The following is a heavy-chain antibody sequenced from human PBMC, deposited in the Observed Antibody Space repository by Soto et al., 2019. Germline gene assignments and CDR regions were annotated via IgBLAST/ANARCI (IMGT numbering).Heavy chain of an antibody. CDR2: ISSSSSYI. CDR3: ARDVPPYYDILTGYPSFDY. V-gene: IGHV3-21*01. J-gene: IGHJ4*02. CDR1: GFTFSSYS. D-gene: IGHD3-9*01. Sequence: PGGSLRLSCAASGFTFSSYSMNWVRQAPGKGLEWVSSISSSSSYIYYADSVKGRFTISRDNAKNSLYLQMNSLRAEDTAVYYCARDVPPYYDILTGYPSFDYWGQGTLVTVSS.